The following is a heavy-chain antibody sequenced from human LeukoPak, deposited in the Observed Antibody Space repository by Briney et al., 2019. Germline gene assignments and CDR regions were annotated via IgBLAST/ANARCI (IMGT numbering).Heavy chain of an antibody. CDR3: TYYYDSSGYLKGADY. J-gene: IGHJ4*02. CDR2: IKSKTDRGAT. D-gene: IGHD3-22*01. V-gene: IGHV3-15*01. CDR1: GLIFSDAW. Sequence: PGGSLRLSCAVSGLIFSDAWVSWVRQAPGKGLEWVGRIKSKTDRGATDYAASVQGRVTISRDDSKNMLYLQMNSLKTEDTAVYYCTYYYDSSGYLKGADYWGQGTLVTVSS.